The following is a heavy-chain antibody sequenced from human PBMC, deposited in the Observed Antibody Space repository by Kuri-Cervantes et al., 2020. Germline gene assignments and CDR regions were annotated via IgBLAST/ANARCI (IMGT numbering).Heavy chain of an antibody. CDR3: AGERRYYDSSGYYPLFDY. D-gene: IGHD3-22*01. Sequence: SETLSLTCAVSGGSISSSNWWSWVRQPPGKGLEWIGETYHSGSTNYNPSLKSRVTISVDKSKNQFSLKLSSVTAADTAVYYCAGERRYYDSSGYYPLFDYWGQGTLVTVSS. CDR2: TYHSGST. CDR1: GGSISSSNW. J-gene: IGHJ4*02. V-gene: IGHV4-4*02.